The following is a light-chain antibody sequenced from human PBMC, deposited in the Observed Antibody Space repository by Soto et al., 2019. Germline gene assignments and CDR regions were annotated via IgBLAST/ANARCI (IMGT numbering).Light chain of an antibody. Sequence: EIVLTQSPGTLSSSPGEKATISCRASQRIDNRYFAWYQHKPGQAPRLLIYATSSRATGIPDRFGGSGSGTDFTLTINRLEPEDFAVYYCQQYFASSWTFGQGTKVDIK. J-gene: IGKJ1*01. CDR1: QRIDNRY. CDR3: QQYFASSWT. CDR2: ATS. V-gene: IGKV3-20*01.